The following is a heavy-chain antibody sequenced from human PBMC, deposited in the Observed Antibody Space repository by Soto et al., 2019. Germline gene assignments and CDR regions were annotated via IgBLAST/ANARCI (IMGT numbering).Heavy chain of an antibody. V-gene: IGHV4-39*01. Sequence: SETLSLTCTVSGDSISSGTYYWGWIRQPPGKGLESIGSIYYSGSTYYNPSLKSRVTISVDTSKNQFSLKLSSVTATDTAVYYCARRRQPITIFGVVCNAFDIWGQGTMVTVSS. CDR3: ARRRQPITIFGVVCNAFDI. CDR1: GDSISSGTYY. CDR2: IYYSGST. J-gene: IGHJ3*02. D-gene: IGHD3-3*01.